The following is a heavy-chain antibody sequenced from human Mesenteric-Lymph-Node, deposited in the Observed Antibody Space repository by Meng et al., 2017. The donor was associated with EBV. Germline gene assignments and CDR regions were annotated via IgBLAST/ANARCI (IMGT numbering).Heavy chain of an antibody. CDR1: GASISNTIYY. Sequence: QLQLQESGPGLVRPSETLSLTCTFSGASISNTIYYWGWIRQPPGKGLEWIGTMFYSGSTYYNSSLKSRLTMSVDTSKNHFSLKARSVTAADTAVYYCARGDLGETYFDYWGQGTLVTVSS. V-gene: IGHV4-39*07. J-gene: IGHJ4*02. D-gene: IGHD2-21*02. CDR3: ARGDLGETYFDY. CDR2: MFYSGST.